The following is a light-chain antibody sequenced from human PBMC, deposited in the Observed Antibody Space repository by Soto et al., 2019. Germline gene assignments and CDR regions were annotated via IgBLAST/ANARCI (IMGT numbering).Light chain of an antibody. CDR3: QQSYSTLWT. V-gene: IGKV1-39*01. CDR1: QSISSY. Sequence: DIQMTQNPSSLSASVGDRVTITCRASQSISSYLNWYQQKPGKAPKLLIYATSSLQSGVPSRFSGSGSGTDFTLTISRLQPEDFAIYYCQQSYSTLWTFGQRSMADVK. J-gene: IGKJ1*01. CDR2: ATS.